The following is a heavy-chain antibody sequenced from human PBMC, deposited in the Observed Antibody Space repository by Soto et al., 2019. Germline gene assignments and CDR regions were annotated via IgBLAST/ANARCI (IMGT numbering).Heavy chain of an antibody. Sequence: GGSLRLSCAASGFSFSTYSMAWVRQAAGKGPQWVSGLSGGGANTFYIDSVRGRFTISVDNSKNTVYLQMDSLRADDTAVYYCARWSGYADAWGQGTLVTVSS. V-gene: IGHV3-23*01. CDR2: LSGGGANT. CDR3: ARWSGYADA. CDR1: GFSFSTYS. J-gene: IGHJ4*02. D-gene: IGHD4-17*01.